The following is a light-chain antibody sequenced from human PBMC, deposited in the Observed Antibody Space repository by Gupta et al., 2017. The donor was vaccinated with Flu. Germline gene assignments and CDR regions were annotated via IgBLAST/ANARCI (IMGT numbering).Light chain of an antibody. CDR2: GSS. Sequence: IVLTQSPGTLSLSPGEGATLSCRASQSISTNYLAWYQQKPGQAPRLLIYGSSTRATGIPERFSGSGSGTDFTLTISRLEPADSAVYFCQQYGGSPLYTFGQGTKLEIK. V-gene: IGKV3-20*01. CDR1: QSISTNY. CDR3: QQYGGSPLYT. J-gene: IGKJ2*01.